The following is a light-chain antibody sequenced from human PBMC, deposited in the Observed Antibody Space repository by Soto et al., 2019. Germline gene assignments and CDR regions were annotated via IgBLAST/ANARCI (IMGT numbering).Light chain of an antibody. J-gene: IGKJ5*01. CDR2: RTF. V-gene: IGKV3-20*01. CDR3: QHYDSSPPT. Sequence: EIVLTQSPGTLSLSPGERATLSCRASQTIASRYLAWYQHQPGQAPRLLIYRTFARAPGIPDRFSCGGSGTDFSLTISRLASDDFAVYYCQHYDSSPPTFGQGTRLHIK. CDR1: QTIASRY.